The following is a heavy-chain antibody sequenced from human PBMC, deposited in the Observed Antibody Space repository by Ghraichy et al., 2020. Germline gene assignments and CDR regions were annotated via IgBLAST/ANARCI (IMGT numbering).Heavy chain of an antibody. CDR1: GFTFSSYS. D-gene: IGHD6-19*01. V-gene: IGHV3-21*01. CDR2: ISSSSSYI. CDR3: ARDLDSGWTYYYYGMDV. J-gene: IGHJ6*02. Sequence: GGSLRLSCAASGFTFSSYSMNWVRQAPGKGLEWVSSISSSSSYIYYADSVKGRFTISRDNAKNSLYLQMNSLRAEDTAVYYCARDLDSGWTYYYYGMDVWGQGTTFTVS.